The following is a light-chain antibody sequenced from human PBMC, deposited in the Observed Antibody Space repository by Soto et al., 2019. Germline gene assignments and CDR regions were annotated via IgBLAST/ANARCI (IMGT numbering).Light chain of an antibody. CDR2: AAA. CDR3: QQYSPYSSMYT. CDR1: QSVSGSY. V-gene: IGKV3-20*01. J-gene: IGKJ2*01. Sequence: EIVLTQSPGTLSLSPGETATLSCRASQSVSGSYLAWYQQKPGQAPRVLIYAAASRATGIPDRFRGSGSGTDFTLTISRREPEDFATYYCQQYSPYSSMYTFGQGTKLEIK.